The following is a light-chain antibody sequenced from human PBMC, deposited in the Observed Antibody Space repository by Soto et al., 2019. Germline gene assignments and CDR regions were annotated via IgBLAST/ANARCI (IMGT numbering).Light chain of an antibody. CDR3: QHYLPLWT. V-gene: IGKV1-5*01. CDR2: NVS. J-gene: IGKJ1*01. Sequence: DIQMTQSPSTLSASVGDRVTITCRASQSISSCFAWYEQKPGKAPKLLVYNVSTFEIGVPSRFSGSGSGTDFILTISSLQPDDFGSYYRQHYLPLWTFGQGTKVDIK. CDR1: QSISSC.